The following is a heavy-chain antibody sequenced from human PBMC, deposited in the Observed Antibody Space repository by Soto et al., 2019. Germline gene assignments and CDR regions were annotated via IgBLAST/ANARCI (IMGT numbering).Heavy chain of an antibody. D-gene: IGHD3-16*02. Sequence: EVQLVESGGGLVQPGGSLRLSCADSGFILRNYWMSWVRQAPGMGLQWVASIKEDGSDKYYVDPVKGRFTISRENAKNSLYLQMNSLRAKDTAVYYCAIYRSLDPWGQGILVTVSS. J-gene: IGHJ5*02. CDR2: IKEDGSDK. CDR3: AIYRSLDP. CDR1: GFILRNYW. V-gene: IGHV3-7*03.